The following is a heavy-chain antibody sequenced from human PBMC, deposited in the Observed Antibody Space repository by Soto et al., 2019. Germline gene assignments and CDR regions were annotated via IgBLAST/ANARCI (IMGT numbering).Heavy chain of an antibody. CDR1: GGSISSYY. D-gene: IGHD3-3*01. V-gene: IGHV4-59*08. J-gene: IGHJ6*02. Sequence: SETLSLTCTVSGGSISSYYWSWIRQPPGKGLEWIGYIYYSGSTNYNPSLKSRVTISVDTSKNQFSLKLSSVTAADTAVYYCARGEWPTGGMDVWGQGTTVTVSS. CDR2: IYYSGST. CDR3: ARGEWPTGGMDV.